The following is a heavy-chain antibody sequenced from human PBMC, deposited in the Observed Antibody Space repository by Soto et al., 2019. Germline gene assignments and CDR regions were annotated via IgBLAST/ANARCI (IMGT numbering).Heavy chain of an antibody. CDR3: AIGSAYCGGDCYSGYFQH. Sequence: SVKVSCKASGFTFTSSAVQWVRQARGQRLEWIGWIVVGSGNTNYAQKIQERVTMTRDTSTSTAYMELRSLRSDDTAVYYCAIGSAYCGGDCYSGYFQHWGQGTLVTVSS. CDR2: IVVGSGNT. D-gene: IGHD2-21*02. V-gene: IGHV1-58*01. CDR1: GFTFTSSA. J-gene: IGHJ1*01.